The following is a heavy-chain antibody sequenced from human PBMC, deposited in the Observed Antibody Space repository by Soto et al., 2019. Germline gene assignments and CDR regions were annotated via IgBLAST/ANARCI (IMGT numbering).Heavy chain of an antibody. D-gene: IGHD3-10*01. Sequence: SETLSLTCAVYGGSFRGYYWNWIRQPPGKGLEWIGEINHSGSTNYNPSLKSRVTISVDTSKNQFSLKLSSVTAADTAVYYCARGRITMVRGADYWGQGTLVTVSS. CDR3: ARGRITMVRGADY. J-gene: IGHJ4*02. V-gene: IGHV4-34*01. CDR1: GGSFRGYY. CDR2: INHSGST.